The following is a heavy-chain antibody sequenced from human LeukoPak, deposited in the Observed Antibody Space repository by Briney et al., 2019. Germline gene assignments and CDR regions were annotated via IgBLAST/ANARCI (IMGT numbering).Heavy chain of an antibody. D-gene: IGHD2-15*01. Sequence: PGGSLRLSCAASGFTFSSYAMSWVRQAPGKGLEWVSAISGSGGSTYYADSVKGRFTISRDNSKNTLYLQMNSLRAEDTAVYYCAKDQDIVVVVAATFDYWGQGTLVIVSS. J-gene: IGHJ4*02. CDR3: AKDQDIVVVVAATFDY. CDR2: ISGSGGST. V-gene: IGHV3-23*01. CDR1: GFTFSSYA.